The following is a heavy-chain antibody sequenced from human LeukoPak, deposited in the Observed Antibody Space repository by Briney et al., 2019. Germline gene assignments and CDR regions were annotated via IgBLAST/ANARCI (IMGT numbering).Heavy chain of an antibody. CDR3: ARDQNDYVWGSYPFYFHY. J-gene: IGHJ4*02. CDR2: TYYRSKWYN. D-gene: IGHD3-16*02. Sequence: SQTLSLTCAISGDSVSRKSAAGNWIRQSPSRGLECRGRTYYRSKWYNDDAVSVKSRITINPDTSNNQFSLQLNSVTPEDTAVYYCARDQNDYVWGSYPFYFHYWGQGTLVTVSS. CDR1: GDSVSRKSAA. V-gene: IGHV6-1*01.